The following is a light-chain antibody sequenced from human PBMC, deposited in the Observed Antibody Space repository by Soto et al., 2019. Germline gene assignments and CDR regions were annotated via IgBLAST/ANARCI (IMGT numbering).Light chain of an antibody. V-gene: IGKV3-20*01. CDR2: GAS. Sequence: EILMTQSPGTLSLSPGKRATIPCRASQSISSSSLAWYQRKPGQHPSLLIYGASSRATGIPDSFCSGRSGAEFTLIIIRLETEDFAVYDCQQYGSSPPGTFGGGTKVDIK. CDR1: QSISSSS. CDR3: QQYGSSPPGT. J-gene: IGKJ4*01.